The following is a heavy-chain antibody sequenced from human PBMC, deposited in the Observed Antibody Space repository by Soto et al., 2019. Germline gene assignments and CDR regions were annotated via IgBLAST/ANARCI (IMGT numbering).Heavy chain of an antibody. Sequence: QVQLVQSGAEVKKPGASVKVSCKASGYTFTSHGISWVRQAPGQGLEWMGWISAYNGNTNYAQKLQGRVTMTTDTSTSTAYMELRSLRSDDTAVYYCAREEGRFYDFWSGYRPYFDYWGQGTLVTVSS. CDR2: ISAYNGNT. V-gene: IGHV1-18*04. CDR3: AREEGRFYDFWSGYRPYFDY. CDR1: GYTFTSHG. D-gene: IGHD3-3*01. J-gene: IGHJ4*02.